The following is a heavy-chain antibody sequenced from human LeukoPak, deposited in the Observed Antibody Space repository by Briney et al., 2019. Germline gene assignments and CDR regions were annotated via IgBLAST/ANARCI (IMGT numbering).Heavy chain of an antibody. Sequence: ASVKVSCKASGYTFTGYYMHWVRQAPGQGLEWMGWINPNSGGTNYAQKFQGRVTMTRDTSISTAYLEITRLRSDDTAMYYCAGGYCSGRSCFVGWLDPWGQGTLVSVSS. D-gene: IGHD2-15*01. J-gene: IGHJ5*02. V-gene: IGHV1-2*02. CDR2: INPNSGGT. CDR1: GYTFTGYY. CDR3: AGGYCSGRSCFVGWLDP.